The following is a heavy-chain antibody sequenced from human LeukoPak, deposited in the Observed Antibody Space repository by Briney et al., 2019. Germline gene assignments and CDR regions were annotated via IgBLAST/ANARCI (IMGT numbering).Heavy chain of an antibody. J-gene: IGHJ3*02. CDR2: IYPGDSDT. Sequence: GESLKISCKGSGYSFTNYWIGWVRQMPGKGLEWMGIIYPGDSDTRYSTSFQGHVTISADKSISTAYLQWSSPKASDTAMYYCGRPKTPTGWGAFDIWGQGTMVSVSS. CDR3: GRPKTPTGWGAFDI. D-gene: IGHD3-16*01. CDR1: GYSFTNYW. V-gene: IGHV5-51*01.